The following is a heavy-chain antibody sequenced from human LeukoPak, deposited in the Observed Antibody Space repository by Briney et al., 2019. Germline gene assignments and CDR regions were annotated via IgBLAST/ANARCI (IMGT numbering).Heavy chain of an antibody. Sequence: ASVKVSCKASGYTFTSYDINWVRQATGQGLEWMGWMNPNSGNTGYAQTFQGRVTITRNSSIDTAYMELRSLRSDDTAVYYCARDKAVTTEVTQHFQHWGQGTLVTVSS. CDR1: GYTFTSYD. J-gene: IGHJ1*01. CDR3: ARDKAVTTEVTQHFQH. D-gene: IGHD4-23*01. V-gene: IGHV1-8*01. CDR2: MNPNSGNT.